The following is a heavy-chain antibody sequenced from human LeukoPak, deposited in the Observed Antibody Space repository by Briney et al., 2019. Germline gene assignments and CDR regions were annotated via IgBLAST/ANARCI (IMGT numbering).Heavy chain of an antibody. D-gene: IGHD2-15*01. CDR3: TRGKGDQGWY. CDR2: IRSKAYGGTT. J-gene: IGHJ4*02. CDR1: GFTFSDYA. Sequence: GGSLRLSGTASGFTFSDYAMSWFRQAPGKGLEWVGFIRSKAYGGTTEYAASVKGRFTISRDDSKSIAYLQMNSLKTEDTAVYYCTRGKGDQGWYWGQGTLVTVSS. V-gene: IGHV3-49*03.